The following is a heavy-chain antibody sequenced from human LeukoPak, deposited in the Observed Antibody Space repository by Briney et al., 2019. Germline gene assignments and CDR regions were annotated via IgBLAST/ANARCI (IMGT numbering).Heavy chain of an antibody. D-gene: IGHD2-15*01. V-gene: IGHV1-69*01. Sequence: SVKVSCKASGGTFSSYAISWVRQAPGQGLEWMGGIIPIFGTANYAQKFQGRVTITADESTSTAYMELSSLRSEDTAVYYCARAPSGEVATNDYWGQGTLVTVSS. CDR3: ARAPSGEVATNDY. CDR2: IIPIFGTA. CDR1: GGTFSSYA. J-gene: IGHJ4*02.